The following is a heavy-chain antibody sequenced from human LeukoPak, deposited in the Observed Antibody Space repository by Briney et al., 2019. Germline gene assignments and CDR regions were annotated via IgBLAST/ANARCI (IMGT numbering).Heavy chain of an antibody. Sequence: GRSLRLSCAASGFTFSSYEMNWVRQAPGKGLEWVSYISSSGSTIYYADSVKGRFTISRDNAKNSLYLQMNSLRAEDTAVYYCAGGFGELGDFDYWGQGTLVTVSS. D-gene: IGHD3-10*01. V-gene: IGHV3-48*03. CDR2: ISSSGSTI. CDR3: AGGFGELGDFDY. J-gene: IGHJ4*02. CDR1: GFTFSSYE.